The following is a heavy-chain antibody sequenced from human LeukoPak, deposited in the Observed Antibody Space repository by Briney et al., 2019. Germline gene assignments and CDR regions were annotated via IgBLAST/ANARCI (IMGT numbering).Heavy chain of an antibody. CDR1: GGSISSYY. V-gene: IGHV4-4*07. J-gene: IGHJ4*02. CDR3: ATQILLCHYY. CDR2: IYTSGST. Sequence: PSETLSLTCTVSGGSISSYYWSWIRQPAGKGLEWIGRIYTSGSTNYNPSLKSRVTMSVDPSKNQFSLNLSSVTAADTAVYYCATQILLCHYYWGQGTLVTVSS. D-gene: IGHD2/OR15-2a*01.